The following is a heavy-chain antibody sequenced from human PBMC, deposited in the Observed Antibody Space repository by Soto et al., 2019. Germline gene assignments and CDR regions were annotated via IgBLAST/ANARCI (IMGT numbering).Heavy chain of an antibody. V-gene: IGHV1-2*04. CDR3: ARGPNYYDSSGYYYGRALDI. J-gene: IGHJ3*02. CDR1: GYTFTGYY. Sequence: ASVKVSCKASGYTFTGYYMHWVRQAPGQGLEWMGWINPNSGGTNYAQKFQGWVTMTRDTSISTAYMELSRLRSDDTAVYYCARGPNYYDSSGYYYGRALDIWGQGTMVTVSS. D-gene: IGHD3-22*01. CDR2: INPNSGGT.